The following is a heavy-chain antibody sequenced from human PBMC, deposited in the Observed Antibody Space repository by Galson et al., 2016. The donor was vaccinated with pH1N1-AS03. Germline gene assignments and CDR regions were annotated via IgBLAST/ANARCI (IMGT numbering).Heavy chain of an antibody. CDR1: GFIFSSDW. CDR2: ITSDGSSI. CDR3: ARAMYTSGWYGMDV. J-gene: IGHJ6*02. Sequence: RLSCAASGFIFSSDWMHWVRQVPGKGLVWVSRITSDGSSISYADAVKGRFTTSRDNAKNTLHLQMNSLRAEDTAVYHCARAMYTSGWYGMDVWGQGTTVTVSS. V-gene: IGHV3-74*01. D-gene: IGHD6-19*01.